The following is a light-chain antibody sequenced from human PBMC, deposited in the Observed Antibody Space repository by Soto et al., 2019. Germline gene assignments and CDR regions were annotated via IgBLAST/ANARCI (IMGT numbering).Light chain of an antibody. CDR3: SSYAGSNNLGV. J-gene: IGLJ2*01. CDR2: EVS. V-gene: IGLV2-8*01. CDR1: SSDVGGYNY. Sequence: QSALTQPPSASGSPGQSVTISCTGTSSDVGGYNYVSWYQQHPGKAPKLMIYEVSKRPSGVPDRFFGSKSGNTASLTVSGLQAEDEAAYYCSSYAGSNNLGVFGGGTKLTVL.